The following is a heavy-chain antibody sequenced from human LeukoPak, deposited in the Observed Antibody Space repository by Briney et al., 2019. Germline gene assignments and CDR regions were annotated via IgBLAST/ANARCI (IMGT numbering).Heavy chain of an antibody. D-gene: IGHD4-17*01. CDR1: GGSISSYY. CDR3: ASIAGGKNGDYPDPFYYYYYYMDV. V-gene: IGHV4-59*01. J-gene: IGHJ6*03. Sequence: SETLSLTCSVSGGSISSYYWNWIRQPPGKGLEWIGYIFYSGRTTYNPSLKSRVTISVDTSKNQFSLRLSSVTAADTAVYYCASIAGGKNGDYPDPFYYYYYYMDVWGKGTTVTVSS. CDR2: IFYSGRT.